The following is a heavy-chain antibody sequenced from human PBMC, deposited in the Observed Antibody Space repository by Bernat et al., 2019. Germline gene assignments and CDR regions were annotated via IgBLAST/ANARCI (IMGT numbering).Heavy chain of an antibody. CDR2: ISAYNGNT. CDR1: GYTFTSYG. V-gene: IGHV1-18*01. Sequence: QVQLVQSGAEVKKPGASVKVSCKASGYTFTSYGISWVRQAPGQGREWMGWISAYNGNTNYAQKLQGRVTMTTDTSTSTAYMELRSLRSDDTAVYYCARDQFYGDYAYYYYGMDVWGQGTTVTVSS. CDR3: ARDQFYGDYAYYYYGMDV. J-gene: IGHJ6*02. D-gene: IGHD4-17*01.